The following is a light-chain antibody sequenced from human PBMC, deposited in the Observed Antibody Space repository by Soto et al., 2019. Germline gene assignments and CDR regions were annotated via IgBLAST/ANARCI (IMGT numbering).Light chain of an antibody. CDR1: QSVSSN. CDR3: QQYDASPIT. V-gene: IGKV3D-15*01. J-gene: IGKJ5*01. CDR2: AAS. Sequence: DIVMTQSPATLPVSPGERATLSCRASQSVSSNLAWYQQKPGQAPRLVIFAASSRATGIPERFSGSGSGTDFTLTITRLEPEDFAVYYCQQYDASPITFGLGTRLEIK.